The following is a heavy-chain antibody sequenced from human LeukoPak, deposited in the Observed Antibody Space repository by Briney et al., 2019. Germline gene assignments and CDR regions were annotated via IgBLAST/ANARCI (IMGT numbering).Heavy chain of an antibody. CDR2: ILTAGKT. CDR3: AKEHPSRGPVLLWFGELLDSSSYGMDV. Sequence: GGSLRLSCAASGLTVSSNFMSWVRQAPGKGLEWVSVILTAGKTYYADSVKGRFTISRDDSKNMVYLQMNSLRAEDTAVYYCAKEHPSRGPVLLWFGELLDSSSYGMDVWGQGTTVTVSS. CDR1: GLTVSSNF. D-gene: IGHD3-10*01. V-gene: IGHV3-53*01. J-gene: IGHJ6*02.